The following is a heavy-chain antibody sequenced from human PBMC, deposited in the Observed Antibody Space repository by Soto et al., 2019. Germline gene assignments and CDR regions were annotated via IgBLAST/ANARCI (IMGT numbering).Heavy chain of an antibody. CDR2: IRSKANSYAT. D-gene: IGHD2-21*02. CDR3: TRPPVAYCGGDCDYYYMDV. CDR1: GFTFSGSA. J-gene: IGHJ6*03. V-gene: IGHV3-73*01. Sequence: GGSLRLSCAASGFTFSGSAMHWVRQASGKGLEWVGRIRSKANSYATAYAASVKGRFTISRDDSKNTAYLQMNSLKTEDTAVYYCTRPPVAYCGGDCDYYYMDVWGKGTTVTVSS.